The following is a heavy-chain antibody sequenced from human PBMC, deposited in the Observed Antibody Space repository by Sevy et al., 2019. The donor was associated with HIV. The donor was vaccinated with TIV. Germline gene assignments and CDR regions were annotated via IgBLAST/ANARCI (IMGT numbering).Heavy chain of an antibody. J-gene: IGHJ4*02. Sequence: GGSLRLSCAASGFTVSSTYMSWVRQAPGKGLEWVSILYSGGGTNYVDSVKGRFTISRDNSNNTLHLQMNSLRAEDTAVYYCVREGTAVTARAFEYWGQGTLVTVSS. CDR1: GFTVSSTY. CDR3: VREGTAVTARAFEY. D-gene: IGHD4-17*01. CDR2: LYSGGGT. V-gene: IGHV3-66*01.